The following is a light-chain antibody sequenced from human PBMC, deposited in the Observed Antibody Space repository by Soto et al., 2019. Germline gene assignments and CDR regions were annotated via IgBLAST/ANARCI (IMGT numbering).Light chain of an antibody. J-gene: IGKJ4*01. CDR1: QSVGSN. CDR3: QQYNNWPPGT. CDR2: GAS. Sequence: IVMTQSPATLSVSPGERATLSCRASQSVGSNLAWYQQKPGQAPRLLIYGASTRATGIPARFSGSGSGTEFTLTISSLQSEDFAVYYCQQYNNWPPGTFGGGTKVEIK. V-gene: IGKV3-15*01.